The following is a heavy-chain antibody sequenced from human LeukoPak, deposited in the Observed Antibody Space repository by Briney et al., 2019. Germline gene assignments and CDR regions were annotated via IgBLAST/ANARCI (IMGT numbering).Heavy chain of an antibody. Sequence: ASVKVSCKASGYTFTSYGISCVRQAPGQGREWMGWISAYNGNTNYAQKLQGRVTMTTDTSTSTAYMELRSLRSDDTAVYYCARGGGGATAPTGYDYWGQGTLVTVSS. CDR1: GYTFTSYG. J-gene: IGHJ4*02. CDR2: ISAYNGNT. CDR3: ARGGGGATAPTGYDY. V-gene: IGHV1-18*01. D-gene: IGHD1-26*01.